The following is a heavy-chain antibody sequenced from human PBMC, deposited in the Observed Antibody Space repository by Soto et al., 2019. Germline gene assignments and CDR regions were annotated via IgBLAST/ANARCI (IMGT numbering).Heavy chain of an antibody. D-gene: IGHD5-12*01. CDR1: GGSISGYY. J-gene: IGHJ4*02. V-gene: IGHV4-59*01. Sequence: SETLSLTCTLSGGSISGYYWSWIRQPPGKGLEGIGYVYYRGSTKSDPGLESRGTIAVDMSDKQCSLMLTSVIAAYTAVYYCAKYRRTDAEGYRLELWGQGNLVT. CDR2: VYYRGST. CDR3: AKYRRTDAEGYRLEL.